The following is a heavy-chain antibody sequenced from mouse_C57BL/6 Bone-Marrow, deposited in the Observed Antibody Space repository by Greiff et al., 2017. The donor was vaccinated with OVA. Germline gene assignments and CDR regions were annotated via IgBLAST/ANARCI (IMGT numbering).Heavy chain of an antibody. CDR3: ARSDGYYAWFAY. V-gene: IGHV5-4*03. Sequence: EVKVVESGGGLVKPGGSLKLSCAASGFTFSSYAMSWVRQTPEKRLEWVATISDGGSYTYYPDNVKGRFTISRDNAKNNLYLQMSHLKSEDTAMYYCARSDGYYAWFAYWGQGTLVTVSA. CDR1: GFTFSSYA. D-gene: IGHD2-3*01. J-gene: IGHJ3*01. CDR2: ISDGGSYT.